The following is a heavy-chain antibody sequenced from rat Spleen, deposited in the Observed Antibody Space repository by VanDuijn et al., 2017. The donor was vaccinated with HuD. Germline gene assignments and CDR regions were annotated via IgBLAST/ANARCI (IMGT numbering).Heavy chain of an antibody. J-gene: IGHJ3*01. Sequence: VQLVESGGGLVQPGRSLKLSCAASGFTFSDYDMAWVRQTPTKGLEWMGVIWGNGNTNYNPVLKSRLSISRDTSKSQVFLKMNSLQTDDTVIYFCVRSYGGYTSNWFPYWGQGTLVTVSS. D-gene: IGHD1-11*01. CDR1: GFTFSDYD. V-gene: IGHV2-13*01. CDR2: IWGNGNT. CDR3: VRSYGGYTSNWFPY.